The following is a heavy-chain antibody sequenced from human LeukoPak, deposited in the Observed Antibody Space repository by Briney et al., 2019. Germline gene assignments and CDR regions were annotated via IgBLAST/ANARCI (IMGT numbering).Heavy chain of an antibody. CDR3: ARGVYVWGSYRYFDY. J-gene: IGHJ4*02. V-gene: IGHV4-39*01. D-gene: IGHD3-16*02. CDR1: GGSISSSSYY. CDR2: IYYSGST. Sequence: PSETLSLTCTVSGGSISSSSYYWGWIRQPPGKVLEWIGSIYYSGSTYYNPSLKSRVTISVDTSKNQFSLKLSSVTAADTAVYYCARGVYVWGSYRYFDYWGQGTLVTVSS.